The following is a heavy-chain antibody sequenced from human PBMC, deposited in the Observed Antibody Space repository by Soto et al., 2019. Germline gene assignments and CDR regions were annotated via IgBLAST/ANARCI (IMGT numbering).Heavy chain of an antibody. V-gene: IGHV3-30-3*01. CDR3: AREGHSGSYLNDAFDI. J-gene: IGHJ3*02. Sequence: GGSQRLSCAASGFTFSNYAIHWVRQAPGKGLEWVAVISYDGSNKYYADSVKGRFTISRDNSKNTLYLQMNSLRAEDTAVYYCAREGHSGSYLNDAFDIWGQGTMVTVSS. D-gene: IGHD1-26*01. CDR2: ISYDGSNK. CDR1: GFTFSNYA.